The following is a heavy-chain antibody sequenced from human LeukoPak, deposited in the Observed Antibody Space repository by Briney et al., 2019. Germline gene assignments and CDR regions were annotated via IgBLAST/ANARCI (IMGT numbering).Heavy chain of an antibody. V-gene: IGHV4-59*08. CDR1: GGSISSYY. Sequence: PSETLSLTCTVSGGSISSYYWSWIRQPPGKGLEWIGYIYYSGSTNYNPSLRSRVTISVDTSKNQFSLKLTSVTAADTAVYYCARLYLPATRFDYWGQGTLVTVSS. D-gene: IGHD5-24*01. J-gene: IGHJ4*02. CDR3: ARLYLPATRFDY. CDR2: IYYSGST.